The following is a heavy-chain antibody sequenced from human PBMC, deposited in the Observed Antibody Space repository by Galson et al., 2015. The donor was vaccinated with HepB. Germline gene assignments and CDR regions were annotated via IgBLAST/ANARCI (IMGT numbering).Heavy chain of an antibody. J-gene: IGHJ6*02. V-gene: IGHV1-69*13. CDR3: AREFTDYYDILTGHYNPSVNYYYYGMDV. CDR1: GGTFSSYA. Sequence: SVKVSCKASGGTFSSYAISWVRQAPGQGLEWMGGIIPIFGTANYAQKFQGRVTITADESTSTAYMELSSLRSEDTAVYCCAREFTDYYDILTGHYNPSVNYYYYGMDVWGQGTTVTVSS. D-gene: IGHD3-9*01. CDR2: IIPIFGTA.